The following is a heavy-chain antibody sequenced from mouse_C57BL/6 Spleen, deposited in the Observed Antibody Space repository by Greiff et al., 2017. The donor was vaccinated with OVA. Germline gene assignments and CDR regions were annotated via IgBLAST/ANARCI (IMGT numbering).Heavy chain of an antibody. D-gene: IGHD4-1*01. CDR3: ARGKLGQDYFDY. CDR1: GYTFTSYW. J-gene: IGHJ2*01. CDR2: IDPSDSET. V-gene: IGHV1-52*01. Sequence: QVQLQQPGAELVRPGSSVKLSCKASGYTFTSYWMHWVKQRPIQGLEWIGNIDPSDSETHYNQKFKDKATLTVDKSSSTAYMQLSSLTSEDSAVYYCARGKLGQDYFDYWGQGTTLTVSS.